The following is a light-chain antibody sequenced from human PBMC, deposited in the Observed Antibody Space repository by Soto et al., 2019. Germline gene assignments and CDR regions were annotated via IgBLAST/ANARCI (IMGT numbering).Light chain of an antibody. CDR1: QSIITY. V-gene: IGKV1-39*01. Sequence: IQITHSPSSLSAFVGDRVMISCRASQSIITYLNWYQQKPGKAPQLLIYAASILESGVPSRFSGSGSETDFTLTISSLQPEDFATYYCQQSYSTPRTFGQGTKVDIK. CDR2: AAS. CDR3: QQSYSTPRT. J-gene: IGKJ1*01.